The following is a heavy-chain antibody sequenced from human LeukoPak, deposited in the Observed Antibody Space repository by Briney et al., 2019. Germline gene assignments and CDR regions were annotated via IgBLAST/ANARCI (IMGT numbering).Heavy chain of an antibody. D-gene: IGHD4-17*01. CDR1: AYTFTSYG. J-gene: IGHJ6*03. CDR2: ISAYNGNT. CDR3: ARMGSTVTTYYYYMDV. V-gene: IGHV1-18*01. Sequence: ASVKVSCKASAYTFTSYGISWVRQAPGQGLEWMGWISAYNGNTNYAQKLQGRVTMTTDTSTSTAYMELRSLRSDDTAVYYCARMGSTVTTYYYYMDVWGKGTTVTVSS.